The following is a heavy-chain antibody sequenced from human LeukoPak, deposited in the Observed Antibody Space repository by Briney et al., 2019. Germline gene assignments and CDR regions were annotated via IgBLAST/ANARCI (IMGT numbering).Heavy chain of an antibody. Sequence: GGSLRLSCAASGFTFRRRGMSWVRQAPGKGLEWVANIKQDGSEKYYVDSVKGRFTISRDNAKNSLYLQMNSLRAEDTAVYYCARVRQPFSGHNWFDPWGQGTLVTVSS. CDR3: ARVRQPFSGHNWFDP. CDR1: GFTFRRRG. J-gene: IGHJ5*02. V-gene: IGHV3-7*01. D-gene: IGHD2-15*01. CDR2: IKQDGSEK.